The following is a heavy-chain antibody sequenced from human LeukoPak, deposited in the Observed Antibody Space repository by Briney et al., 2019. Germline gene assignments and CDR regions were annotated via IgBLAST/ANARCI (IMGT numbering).Heavy chain of an antibody. CDR2: ISYDGSNK. CDR1: GFTFSTSG. J-gene: IGHJ5*02. CDR3: ARDAGQMTTQNH. Sequence: GRSLRLSCAASGFTFSTSGMHWVRQAPGKGLEWVAVISYDGSNKYYADSVKGRFTISRDNSKNTLYLQMNSLRAEDTAVYYCARDAGQMTTQNHWGQGTLVTVSS. V-gene: IGHV3-30*19. D-gene: IGHD4-11*01.